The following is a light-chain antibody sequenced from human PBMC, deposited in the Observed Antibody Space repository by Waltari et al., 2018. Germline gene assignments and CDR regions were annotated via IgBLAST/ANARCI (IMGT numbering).Light chain of an antibody. V-gene: IGLV2-14*03. CDR3: SSYTSSSTMV. Sequence: QSALPQPASVSGSPGQSITLSCTGTSSDVGGHDYVPWYQQHPGKATKLRIDDVSNRPSGVCNRFSGSKPGNTASLTISGLQAEDEAEYYCSSYTSSSTMVFGGGTKLTGL. CDR1: SSDVGGHDY. J-gene: IGLJ2*01. CDR2: DVS.